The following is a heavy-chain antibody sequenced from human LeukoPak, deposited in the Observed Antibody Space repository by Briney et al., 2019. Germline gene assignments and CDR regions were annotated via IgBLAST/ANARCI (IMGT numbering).Heavy chain of an antibody. D-gene: IGHD3-10*01. CDR2: ISSSSSYI. Sequence: GGSLRLSCAASGFTFSSYSMNWVRQAPGKGLEWVSSISSSSSYIYYADSVKGRFTISRDDAKNSLYLQMNSLRAEDTAVYYCARESVIYFGSGSYYPAWGQGTLVTVSS. V-gene: IGHV3-21*01. J-gene: IGHJ5*02. CDR1: GFTFSSYS. CDR3: ARESVIYFGSGSYYPA.